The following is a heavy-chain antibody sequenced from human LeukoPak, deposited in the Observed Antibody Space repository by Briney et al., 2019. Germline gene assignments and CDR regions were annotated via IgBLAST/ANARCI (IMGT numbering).Heavy chain of an antibody. CDR1: GYTFHSYW. CDR3: ARLERFEGYPIDY. J-gene: IGHJ4*02. Sequence: GESLKISCKGSGYTFHSYWIAWVRQMPGKGLEWMGIIYPGGSDTRYSPSFQGQVTISADKSISTAYLQWSSLKASDTAMYYCARLERFEGYPIDYWGQGTLVTVSS. CDR2: IYPGGSDT. V-gene: IGHV5-51*01. D-gene: IGHD3-16*01.